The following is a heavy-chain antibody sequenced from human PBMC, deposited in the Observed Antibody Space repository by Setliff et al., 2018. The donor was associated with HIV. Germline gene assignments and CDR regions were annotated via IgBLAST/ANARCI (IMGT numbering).Heavy chain of an antibody. Sequence: SETLSLTCTVSGGSVHSGSYYWSWVRQPPGKGLEWIGYIYYSGTTYYHPSLKSRVTMSIDTSRNQFSLKVRSVTAADTAVYYCARDPPGYGDANDYWGQGTLVTVSS. CDR2: IYYSGTT. D-gene: IGHD4-17*01. CDR3: ARDPPGYGDANDY. J-gene: IGHJ4*02. V-gene: IGHV4-61*01. CDR1: GGSVHSGSYY.